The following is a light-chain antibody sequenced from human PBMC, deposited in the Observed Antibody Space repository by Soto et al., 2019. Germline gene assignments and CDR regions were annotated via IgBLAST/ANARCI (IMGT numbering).Light chain of an antibody. Sequence: EIVLTQSPGTLSLSPGERATLSCRASQSVSNNYLAWYQQKPGQAPRLLIYGASSRATGIPDRFSGSGSGTDFTLTISRLEPEDFAAYYCQQYGSSASFGQGTRLEIK. CDR1: QSVSNNY. CDR3: QQYGSSAS. CDR2: GAS. J-gene: IGKJ5*01. V-gene: IGKV3-20*01.